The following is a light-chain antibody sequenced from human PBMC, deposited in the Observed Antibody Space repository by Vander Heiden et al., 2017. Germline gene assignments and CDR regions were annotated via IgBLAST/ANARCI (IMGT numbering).Light chain of an antibody. V-gene: IGLV1-51*02. J-gene: IGLJ3*02. Sequence: QSVLTQPPSVSAAPGQKVTISCSRSNSNIGNNFGSWYQQLPGTAPKLLIYENNKRPSGIPDRFSGSKSGTSATLGITGLQTGDEADYYCGTWDTNLSGWVFGGGTKLTVL. CDR3: GTWDTNLSGWV. CDR2: ENN. CDR1: NSNIGNNF.